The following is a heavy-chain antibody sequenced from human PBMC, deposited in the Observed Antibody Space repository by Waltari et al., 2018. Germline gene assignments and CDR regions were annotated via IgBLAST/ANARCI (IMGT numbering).Heavy chain of an antibody. CDR3: ARGGGSGYDPVDY. J-gene: IGHJ4*02. CDR1: GGSISSSSYY. Sequence: QLQLQESGPGLVKPSETLSLTCTVSGGSISSSSYYWGWIRQPPGKGLEWIGSIYYSGSTYYNPSLKSRVTISVDTSKNQFSLKLSSVTAADTAVYYCARGGGSGYDPVDYWGQGTLVTVSS. CDR2: IYYSGST. D-gene: IGHD5-12*01. V-gene: IGHV4-39*01.